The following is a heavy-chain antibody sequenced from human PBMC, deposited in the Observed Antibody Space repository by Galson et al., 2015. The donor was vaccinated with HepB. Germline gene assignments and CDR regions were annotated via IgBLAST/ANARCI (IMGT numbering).Heavy chain of an antibody. CDR2: INSDGSST. D-gene: IGHD6-25*01. Sequence: SLRLSCAASGFTFSSYWMHWVRQAPGKGLVWVSRINSDGSSTSYADSVKGRFTISRDNAKNTLYLQMNSLRAEDTAVYYCARAHPQRYDGLDYWGQGTLVTVSS. CDR1: GFTFSSYW. V-gene: IGHV3-74*01. J-gene: IGHJ4*02. CDR3: ARAHPQRYDGLDY.